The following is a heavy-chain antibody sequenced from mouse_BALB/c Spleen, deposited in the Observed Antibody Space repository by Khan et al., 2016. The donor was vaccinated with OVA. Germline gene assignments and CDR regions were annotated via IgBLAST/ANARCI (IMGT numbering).Heavy chain of an antibody. CDR1: GFTFSSYG. Sequence: EVELVESGGGLVQPGGSRKLSCAASGFTFSSYGMHWVRQAPERGLEWVAYISGDSNTIYYADPVQGRFTISRDNPRNTLFLQMTSLMSEDTAMYYCATSYFYGYYFDYWGPGTTLTVSS. V-gene: IGHV5-17*02. D-gene: IGHD1-1*01. CDR3: ATSYFYGYYFDY. J-gene: IGHJ2*01. CDR2: ISGDSNTI.